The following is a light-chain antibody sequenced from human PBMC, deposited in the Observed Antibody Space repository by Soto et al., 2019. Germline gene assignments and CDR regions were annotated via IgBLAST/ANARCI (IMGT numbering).Light chain of an antibody. J-gene: IGLJ1*01. CDR2: DVS. Sequence: QLVLTQPASVSGSPGQSITISCTGASSDVGGYNYVSWYQQHPGKAPKLMIYDVSDRPSGVSNRFSGSKSGNTASLTISGLQAEDEADYYFSSYTSSSTRVFGPGTKVTVL. V-gene: IGLV2-14*01. CDR3: SSYTSSSTRV. CDR1: SSDVGGYNY.